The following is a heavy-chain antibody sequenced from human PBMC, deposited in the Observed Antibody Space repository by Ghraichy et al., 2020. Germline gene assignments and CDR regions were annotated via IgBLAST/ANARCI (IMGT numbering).Heavy chain of an antibody. D-gene: IGHD3-9*01. CDR2: MSYSGST. V-gene: IGHV4-59*01. Sequence: GSLRLSCTVSGGSISDYYWNWIRQPPGKGLEWIGYMSYSGSTNYNPSLESRLTMSVDTSRNLFSLELASVTSADTAVYYCARAPHYDVLAALDYWGQGTLVTVSS. J-gene: IGHJ4*02. CDR1: GGSISDYY. CDR3: ARAPHYDVLAALDY.